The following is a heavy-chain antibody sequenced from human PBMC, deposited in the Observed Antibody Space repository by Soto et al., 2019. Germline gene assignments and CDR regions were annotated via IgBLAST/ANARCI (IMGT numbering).Heavy chain of an antibody. Sequence: PGGSLRLSCAASGFTFRNYNMNWVRQAPGKGLEWLSYISGASGTIYYADSMQGRFTISRDNSKNTLYLQMNSLRAEDTAVYYCAKNPGYYYDSTGYHFDYWGQGTLVTVSS. CDR2: ISGASGTI. CDR3: AKNPGYYYDSTGYHFDY. CDR1: GFTFRNYN. D-gene: IGHD3-22*01. J-gene: IGHJ4*02. V-gene: IGHV3-48*01.